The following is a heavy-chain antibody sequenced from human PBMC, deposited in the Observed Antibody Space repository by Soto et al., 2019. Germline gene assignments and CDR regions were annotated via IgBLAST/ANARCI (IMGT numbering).Heavy chain of an antibody. Sequence: EVQLVESGGVVVQPGGSLRLSFAASGFTFDDFTMHWVRQPPGKGLEWVSLISRDGSRTYYADSVKGRFTISRDNSRHSLYLQLNSLRTEDTALYYCAKDLRSGECLRFFNFGMDVWGQGTTVTVSS. D-gene: IGHD5-12*01. J-gene: IGHJ6*02. CDR2: ISRDGSRT. CDR1: GFTFDDFT. V-gene: IGHV3-43*01. CDR3: AKDLRSGECLRFFNFGMDV.